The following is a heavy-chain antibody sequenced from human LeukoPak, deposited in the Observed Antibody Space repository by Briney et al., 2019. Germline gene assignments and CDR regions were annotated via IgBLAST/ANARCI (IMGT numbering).Heavy chain of an antibody. CDR1: GGSISSSSYY. CDR3: ARDPLAPRGISGYYYVSYEADAFDI. D-gene: IGHD3-22*01. CDR2: IYYSGST. Sequence: KPSQTLSLTCTVSGGSISSSSYYWGWIRQPPGKGLEWIGSIYYSGSTYYNPSLKSRVTISVDTSKNQFPLKLSSVTAADTAVYYCARDPLAPRGISGYYYVSYEADAFDIWGQGTMVTVSS. J-gene: IGHJ3*02. V-gene: IGHV4-39*06.